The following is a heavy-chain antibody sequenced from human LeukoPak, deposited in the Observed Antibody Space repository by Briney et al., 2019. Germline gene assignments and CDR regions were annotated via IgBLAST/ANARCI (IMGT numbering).Heavy chain of an antibody. CDR2: IYYSGST. CDR3: ARAAHNWFDP. J-gene: IGHJ5*02. V-gene: IGHV4-59*01. Sequence: LETLSLTCTVSGGSISSYYWSWIRQPPGKGLEWIGYIYYSGSTNYNPSLKSRVTISVDTSKNQFSLKLSSVTAADTAVYYCARAAHNWFDPWGQGTLVTVSS. CDR1: GGSISSYY.